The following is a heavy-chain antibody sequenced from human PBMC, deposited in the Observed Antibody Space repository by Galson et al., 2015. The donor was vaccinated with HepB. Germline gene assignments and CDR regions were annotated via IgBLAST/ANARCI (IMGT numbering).Heavy chain of an antibody. Sequence: SVKVSCKASGYTFTTYYMHWVRQAPGQGLEWMGVINPSGGSTSYAEKFQGRVTMTRDTSTTTVYMELSSLRSEDTAVYYCARVAGSGRSPDYWGQGTLATVSS. V-gene: IGHV1-46*01. CDR3: ARVAGSGRSPDY. CDR1: GYTFTTYY. D-gene: IGHD1-26*01. CDR2: INPSGGST. J-gene: IGHJ4*02.